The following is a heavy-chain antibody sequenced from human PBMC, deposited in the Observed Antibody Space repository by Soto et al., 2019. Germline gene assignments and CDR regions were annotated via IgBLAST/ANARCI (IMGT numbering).Heavy chain of an antibody. D-gene: IGHD1-26*01. CDR2: ISSSSSTI. Sequence: PGGSLRLSCAASGFTFSSYSMNWVRQAPGKGLEWVSYISSSSSTIYYADSVKGRFTISRDNAKNSLYLQMNSLRDEDTAVYYCARDRVGATSYYYYYGMDVWGQGTTVTVSS. CDR3: ARDRVGATSYYYYYGMDV. V-gene: IGHV3-48*02. J-gene: IGHJ6*02. CDR1: GFTFSSYS.